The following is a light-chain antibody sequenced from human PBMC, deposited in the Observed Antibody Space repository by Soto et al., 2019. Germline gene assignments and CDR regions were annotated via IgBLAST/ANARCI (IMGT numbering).Light chain of an antibody. CDR2: AAS. V-gene: IGKV3-20*01. CDR3: QQYGSSPWT. Sequence: EIVLTQSPTTLPTSPWERATLSWRASQNVGVRLAWYQHKPGQAPRLLIYAASRRATGIPDRFSGSGSGTDFTLTISRLEPEDFAVYYCQQYGSSPWTFGQGTKVDI. J-gene: IGKJ1*01. CDR1: QNVGVR.